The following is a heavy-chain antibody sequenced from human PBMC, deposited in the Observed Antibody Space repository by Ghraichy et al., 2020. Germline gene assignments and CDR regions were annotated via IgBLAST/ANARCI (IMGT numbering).Heavy chain of an antibody. CDR3: ARELIWLPQGPYYYYGMDV. Sequence: ASVKVSCKASGYTFTGYYMHWVRQAPGQGLEWMGWINPNSGGTNYAQKFQGRVTMTRDTSISTAYMELSRLRSDDTAVYYCARELIWLPQGPYYYYGMDVWGQGTTVTVSS. J-gene: IGHJ6*02. D-gene: IGHD3/OR15-3a*01. CDR2: INPNSGGT. V-gene: IGHV1-2*02. CDR1: GYTFTGYY.